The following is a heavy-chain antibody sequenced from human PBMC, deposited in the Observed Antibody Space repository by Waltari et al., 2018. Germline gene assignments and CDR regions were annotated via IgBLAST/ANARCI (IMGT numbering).Heavy chain of an antibody. CDR1: GGSISSYY. J-gene: IGHJ4*02. Sequence: QVQLQESGPGLVKPSETLSLTCTVSGGSISSYYWSWIRQPPGKGLEWIGYIYYSGSTNYNPSLKRRVTISVDTSKNQFSLKLSSVTAADTAVYYCARGGSGFDYWGQGTLVTVSS. CDR2: IYYSGST. CDR3: ARGGSGFDY. D-gene: IGHD3-10*01. V-gene: IGHV4-59*01.